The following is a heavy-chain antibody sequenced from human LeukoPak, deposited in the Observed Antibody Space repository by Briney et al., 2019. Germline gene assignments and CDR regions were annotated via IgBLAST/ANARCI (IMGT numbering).Heavy chain of an antibody. CDR1: GYTFTGYY. J-gene: IGHJ5*02. CDR3: AILGYCSSTSCLQFDP. Sequence: ASVKVSCKASGYTFTGYYMHWVRQAPGKGLEWMGWINPNSGGTNYAQKFQGRVTMTRDTSISTAYMELSRLRSDDTAVYYCAILGYCSSTSCLQFDPWGQGTLVTVSS. D-gene: IGHD2-2*01. V-gene: IGHV1-2*02. CDR2: INPNSGGT.